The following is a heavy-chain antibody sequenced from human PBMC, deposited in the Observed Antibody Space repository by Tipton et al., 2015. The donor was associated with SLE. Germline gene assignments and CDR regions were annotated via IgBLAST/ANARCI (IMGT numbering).Heavy chain of an antibody. CDR1: GGSISSSGYY. CDR2: INHSGST. D-gene: IGHD3-3*01. CDR3: AREEENDFWSGGDAFDI. J-gene: IGHJ3*02. Sequence: TLSLTCTVSGGSISSSGYYWSWIRQPPGKGLEWIGEINHSGSTNYNPSLKSRVTISVDTSKNQFSLKLSSVTAADTAVYYCAREEENDFWSGGDAFDIWGQGTMVTVSS. V-gene: IGHV4-39*07.